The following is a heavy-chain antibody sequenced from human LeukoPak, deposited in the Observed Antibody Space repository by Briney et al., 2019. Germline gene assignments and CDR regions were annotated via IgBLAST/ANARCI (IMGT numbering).Heavy chain of an antibody. V-gene: IGHV4-34*01. CDR2: INHSGST. J-gene: IGHJ4*01. CDR1: GGSFSGYY. CDR3: ARDHPSAYGVKGALDY. D-gene: IGHD4-23*01. Sequence: SETLSLTCAVYGGSFSGYYWSWIRQPPGKGLEWIGEINHSGSTNYNPSLKSRVTISVDTSKNQFSLKLSSVTAADTAVYYCARDHPSAYGVKGALDYWGQGTLVTVSS.